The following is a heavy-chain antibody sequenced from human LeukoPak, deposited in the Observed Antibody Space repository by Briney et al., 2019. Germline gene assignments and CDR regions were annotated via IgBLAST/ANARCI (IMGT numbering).Heavy chain of an antibody. CDR2: IYTSGST. D-gene: IGHD6-19*01. CDR1: GGSISSYY. CDR3: ARKAVAGTYFDY. V-gene: IGHV4-4*07. Sequence: SETLSLTCTVSGGSISSYYWSWIRQPAGKGLDWIGRIYTSGSTNYNPSLKSRVTMSVDTSKNQFSLKLSSVTAADTAVYYCARKAVAGTYFDYWGQGTLVTVSS. J-gene: IGHJ4*02.